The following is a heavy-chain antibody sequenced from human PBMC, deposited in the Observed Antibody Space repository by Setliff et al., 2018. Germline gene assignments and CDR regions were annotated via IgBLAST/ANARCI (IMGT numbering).Heavy chain of an antibody. CDR2: ISAYNGNT. Sequence: ASVKVSCKASGYTFTRYAISWVRQAPGQGPEWMGWISAYNGNTNYALKLQDRVIMTADTSTNTVYLDLRSLRSDDSAMYYCTGGPRAWSYWGQGTLVTVSS. V-gene: IGHV1-18*01. CDR1: GYTFTRYA. D-gene: IGHD6-19*01. CDR3: TGGPRAWSY. J-gene: IGHJ4*02.